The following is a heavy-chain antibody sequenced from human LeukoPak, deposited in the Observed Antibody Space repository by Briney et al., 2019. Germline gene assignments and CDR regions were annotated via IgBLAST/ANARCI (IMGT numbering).Heavy chain of an antibody. V-gene: IGHV3-23*01. Sequence: GGSLILSCAASGFTFSSYAMSWVRQAPGKGLEWVSGISGNGGSTYYADSVKGRFTISRDKSKDTVYLQMNSLRGEDTAVYYCARGPHIVVVTAINNWGQGTLVTVSS. CDR1: GFTFSSYA. J-gene: IGHJ4*02. CDR3: ARGPHIVVVTAINN. CDR2: ISGNGGST. D-gene: IGHD2-21*02.